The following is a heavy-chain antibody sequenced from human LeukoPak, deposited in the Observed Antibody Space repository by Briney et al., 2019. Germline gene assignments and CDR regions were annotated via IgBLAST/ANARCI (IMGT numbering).Heavy chain of an antibody. J-gene: IGHJ3*02. CDR3: ARSFGYGVDAFDI. Sequence: GGSLRLSCAASGFPFSSYGMHWVRQAPGKGLEWVAFIWYDGSNKYYADSVMGRFTISRDNSKSTLYLQMNILRAEDTAVYYCARSFGYGVDAFDIWGQGTMVTASS. D-gene: IGHD5-18*01. CDR2: IWYDGSNK. CDR1: GFPFSSYG. V-gene: IGHV3-33*01.